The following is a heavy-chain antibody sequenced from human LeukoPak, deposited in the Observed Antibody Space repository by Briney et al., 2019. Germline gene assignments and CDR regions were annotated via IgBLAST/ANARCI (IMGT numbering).Heavy chain of an antibody. V-gene: IGHV1-2*02. CDR3: AREGTVRELDY. CDR1: GYSFSDHY. Sequence: GASVKVSCKAPGYSFSDHYIHWVRQAPGQGLEWMGWISPHNGDTNYEQMFQGRLTLTRDTSISTVYMEVSRLRSGDAAVYYCAREGTVRELDYWGQGTLVTVSS. D-gene: IGHD3/OR15-3a*01. J-gene: IGHJ1*01. CDR2: ISPHNGDT.